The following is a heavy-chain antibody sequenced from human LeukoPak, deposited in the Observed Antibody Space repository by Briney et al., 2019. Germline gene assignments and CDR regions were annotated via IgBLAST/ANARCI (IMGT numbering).Heavy chain of an antibody. J-gene: IGHJ6*03. CDR3: ARVGGAQWLGTYGYYYYYMDV. CDR2: IYYSGSP. Sequence: SETLSLTCTVSGVSISSYYWSWIRQPPGKGLEWVGYIYYSGSPNYNPSLKSRVTISVDTSKNQFSLKLSSVTAADTAVYYCARVGGAQWLGTYGYYYYYMDVWGKGTTVTVSS. V-gene: IGHV4-59*01. CDR1: GVSISSYY. D-gene: IGHD6-19*01.